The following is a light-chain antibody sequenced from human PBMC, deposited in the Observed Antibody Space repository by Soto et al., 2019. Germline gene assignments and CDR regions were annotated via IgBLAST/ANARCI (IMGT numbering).Light chain of an antibody. CDR2: DTS. CDR1: QSVNRY. V-gene: IGKV3-20*01. J-gene: IGKJ5*01. Sequence: EIVLTQSPATLSLSPGERATLSCRASQSVNRYLAWYQQKPGQAPRLLIYDTSNRATGIPARFSGSGSGSDFILTINRLEPEDFAVYYCQQYGSSPTFGQMKRLEIK. CDR3: QQYGSSPT.